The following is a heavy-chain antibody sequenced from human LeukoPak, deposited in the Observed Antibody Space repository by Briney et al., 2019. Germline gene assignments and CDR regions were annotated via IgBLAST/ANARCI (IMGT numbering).Heavy chain of an antibody. D-gene: IGHD2-2*01. CDR1: GYTLTELS. CDR2: FDPEDGET. Sequence: ASVKVSCKVSGYTLTELSMHWVRQAPGKGLEWMGGFDPEDGETIYAQKFQGRVTITRDTSASTAYMELSSLRSEDTAVYYCARAGYQLPDDYWGQGTLVTVSS. J-gene: IGHJ4*02. CDR3: ARAGYQLPDDY. V-gene: IGHV1-24*01.